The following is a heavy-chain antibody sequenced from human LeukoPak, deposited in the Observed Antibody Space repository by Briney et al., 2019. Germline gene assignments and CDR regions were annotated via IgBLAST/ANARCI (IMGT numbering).Heavy chain of an antibody. D-gene: IGHD2-2*01. CDR3: ARGKIVVVPAGRGKNWFDP. J-gene: IGHJ5*02. Sequence: ASVKVSCKASGYTFTGYYVHWVRQAPGQGLEWMGRINPNSGGTNYAQKFQGRVTMTRDTSISTAYMELSRLRSDDTAVYYCARGKIVVVPAGRGKNWFDPWGQGTLVTVSS. V-gene: IGHV1-2*06. CDR1: GYTFTGYY. CDR2: INPNSGGT.